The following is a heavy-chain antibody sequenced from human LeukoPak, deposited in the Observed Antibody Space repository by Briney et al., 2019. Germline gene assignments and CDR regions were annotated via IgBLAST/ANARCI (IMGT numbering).Heavy chain of an antibody. CDR3: ASSPVVAATRPDGMDV. V-gene: IGHV3-7*03. D-gene: IGHD2-15*01. CDR2: IKQDGSER. CDR1: GFTFSNYW. J-gene: IGHJ6*02. Sequence: PGGSLRLSCAASGFTFSNYWMSWVRQAPGKGLEWVANIKQDGSERFYVDSVKGRFTISRDSAQNSLYLHMNSLRAEDTAVYYCASSPVVAATRPDGMDVWGQGTTVTVSS.